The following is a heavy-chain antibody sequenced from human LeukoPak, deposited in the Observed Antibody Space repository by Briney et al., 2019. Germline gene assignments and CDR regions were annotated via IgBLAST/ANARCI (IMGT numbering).Heavy chain of an antibody. CDR1: GYTFTSYG. J-gene: IGHJ3*02. D-gene: IGHD3-10*01. Sequence: ASVKVSCKASGYTFTSYGISWVRQAPGQGLEWMGWISAYNGNTNYAQKLQGRVTMTTDTSTSTAYMELRSLRSDDTAVYYCAREKPWFGELFGAFDIWGQGTMVTVSS. V-gene: IGHV1-18*01. CDR3: AREKPWFGELFGAFDI. CDR2: ISAYNGNT.